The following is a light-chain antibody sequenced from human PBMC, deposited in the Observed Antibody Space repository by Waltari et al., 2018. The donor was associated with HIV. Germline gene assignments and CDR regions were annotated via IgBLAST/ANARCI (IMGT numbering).Light chain of an antibody. Sequence: QSVLTQPPSASGTPGQRVTISCSGSNSNIGTNTVSWYQPLPGTAPKLLIYSDDQRPSGFPDRFSGSKSGTSASLAISGLQSEDEADYYCGVWDDGLNGPEFGGGTKLTVL. CDR3: GVWDDGLNGPE. J-gene: IGLJ3*02. CDR1: NSNIGTNT. CDR2: SDD. V-gene: IGLV1-44*01.